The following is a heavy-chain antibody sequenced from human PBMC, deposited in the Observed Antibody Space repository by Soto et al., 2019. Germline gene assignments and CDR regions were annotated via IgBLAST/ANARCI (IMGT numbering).Heavy chain of an antibody. Sequence: SVKVSCKASGGTFNNYPITWVRQAPGEGLEWMGGSIPIFGTANYAQKFQGRVTISVGESTSTAYMELSSLRSEDTAVYYCARGRGYSGDDHYYYFDMDVWGQGTTVTVSS. J-gene: IGHJ6*02. CDR3: ARGRGYSGDDHYYYFDMDV. CDR2: SIPIFGTA. CDR1: GGTFNNYP. D-gene: IGHD5-12*01. V-gene: IGHV1-69*13.